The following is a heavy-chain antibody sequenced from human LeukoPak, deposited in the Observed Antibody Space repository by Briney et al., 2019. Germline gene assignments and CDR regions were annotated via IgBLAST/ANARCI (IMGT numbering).Heavy chain of an antibody. D-gene: IGHD5-12*01. CDR3: ASPYSGYDYNFDH. CDR1: GFTFSSYA. V-gene: IGHV3-64D*06. Sequence: GGSLRLSCSASGFTFSSYAMHWVRQAPGRGLEYVSSISSNGGSTYYADSVKGRFTISRDNSKNTLFLQMSSLRTEDTAVYYCASPYSGYDYNFDHWGQGTLVTVS. J-gene: IGHJ4*02. CDR2: ISSNGGST.